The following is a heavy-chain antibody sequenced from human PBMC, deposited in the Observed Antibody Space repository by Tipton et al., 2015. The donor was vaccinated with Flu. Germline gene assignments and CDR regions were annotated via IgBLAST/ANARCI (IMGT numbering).Heavy chain of an antibody. CDR1: HYSISSGYY. Sequence: TLSLTCAVSHYSISSGYYWGWIRQPPGKGLEWIGSMSHSGRTYYNPSLKSRVTISADTWKTQFSLKLGSVTAADTAVYYCARLTYYYGSGTSDCWGQGTLLTVSS. CDR2: MSHSGRT. J-gene: IGHJ4*02. CDR3: ARLTYYYGSGTSDC. D-gene: IGHD3-10*01. V-gene: IGHV4-38-2*01.